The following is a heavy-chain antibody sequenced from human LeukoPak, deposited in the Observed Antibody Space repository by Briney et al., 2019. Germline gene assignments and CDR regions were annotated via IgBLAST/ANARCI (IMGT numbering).Heavy chain of an antibody. CDR3: ARDRIPDDYGDQ. CDR2: IYTSGST. CDR1: GGSISSYY. Sequence: SETLSLTCTVSGGSISSYYWSWIRQPAGKGLEWIGRIYTSGSTNYNPSLKSRVTMSVDTSKNQFSLKLSSVTAADTDVYHCARDRIPDDYGDQWGQGTLVTVSS. V-gene: IGHV4-4*07. J-gene: IGHJ4*02.